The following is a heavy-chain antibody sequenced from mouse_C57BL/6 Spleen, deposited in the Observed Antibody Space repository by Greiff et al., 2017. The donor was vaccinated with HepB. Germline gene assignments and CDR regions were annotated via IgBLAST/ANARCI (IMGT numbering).Heavy chain of an antibody. Sequence: VQLQQPGAELVKPGASVKMSCKASGYTFTSYWITWVKQRPGQGLEWIGDIYPGSGSTNYNEKFKSKATLTVDTSSSTAYMQLSSLTSEDSAVYYCAREGYGRGYAMDYWGQGTSVTVSS. CDR2: IYPGSGST. J-gene: IGHJ4*01. CDR3: AREGYGRGYAMDY. D-gene: IGHD2-2*01. CDR1: GYTFTSYW. V-gene: IGHV1-55*01.